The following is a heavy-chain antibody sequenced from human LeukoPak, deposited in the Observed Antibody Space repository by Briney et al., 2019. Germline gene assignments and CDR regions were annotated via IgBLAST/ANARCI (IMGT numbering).Heavy chain of an antibody. D-gene: IGHD6-19*01. CDR1: GYTFTSYG. J-gene: IGHJ6*02. V-gene: IGHV1-18*01. CDR2: ISVYNGNT. CDR3: VAGLAGKGRYYYYYGMDV. Sequence: ASVKVSCKASGYTFTSYGISWVRQAPGQGLEWMGWISVYNGNTNYAQKLQGRVTMTTDTSTSTAYMGLRSLRSDDAAVYYCVAGLAGKGRYYYYYGMDVWGQGTTVTVSS.